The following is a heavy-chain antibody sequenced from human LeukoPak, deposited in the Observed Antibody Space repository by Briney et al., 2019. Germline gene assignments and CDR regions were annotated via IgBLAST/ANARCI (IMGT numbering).Heavy chain of an antibody. J-gene: IGHJ4*02. CDR2: ISSSSSYI. CDR3: AKFTRTLVRGALVN. V-gene: IGHV3-21*04. CDR1: GFTFSRHS. D-gene: IGHD3-10*01. Sequence: GGSLRLSCAASGFTFSRHSINWVRQAPGKGLEWVSSISSSSSYIYYADSVKGRFTISRDDSKNTLYLQMNSLRAEDTAIYYCAKFTRTLVRGALVNWGQGTLVTVSS.